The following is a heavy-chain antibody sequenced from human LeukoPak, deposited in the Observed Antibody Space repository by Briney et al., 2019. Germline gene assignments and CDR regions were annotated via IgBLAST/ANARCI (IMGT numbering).Heavy chain of an antibody. Sequence: GGSLRLFCAASGFTFSSYAMSWVRQAPGMGLEWVSAISGSGGSTYYADSVKGRFTISRDNSKSTLFLQMNSLRAEDTAVYYCAKDPRVGSRVATPCHWGQGTLVTVSS. CDR2: ISGSGGST. D-gene: IGHD5-24*01. CDR1: GFTFSSYA. CDR3: AKDPRVGSRVATPCH. J-gene: IGHJ4*02. V-gene: IGHV3-23*01.